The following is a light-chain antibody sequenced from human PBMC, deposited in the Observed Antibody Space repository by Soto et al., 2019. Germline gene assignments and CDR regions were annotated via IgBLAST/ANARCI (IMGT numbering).Light chain of an antibody. V-gene: IGKV3-20*01. CDR3: QQYGSSPYT. J-gene: IGKJ2*01. CDR1: QSVSSSY. Sequence: EIVLTQSPGTLSLSPGEGATLSCRASQSVSSSYLAWYRQKPGQAPRLLIYDSSTSATGIPDSFSGSGSGTDFTLTISRLEPEDFAVYYCQQYGSSPYTFGQGTKLEIK. CDR2: DSS.